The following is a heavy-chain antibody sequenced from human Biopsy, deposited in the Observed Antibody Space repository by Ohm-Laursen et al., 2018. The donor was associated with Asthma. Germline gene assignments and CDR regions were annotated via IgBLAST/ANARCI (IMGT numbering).Heavy chain of an antibody. J-gene: IGHJ6*02. V-gene: IGHV1-18*01. D-gene: IGHD3-10*01. Sequence: SSVKVSCKTSGYTFNSAGITWVRQAPGQGLEWMGWISVYNGNTKVAQKLQDRVTMITDTSTSTAYMELRSLRSDDTAVYFCARAVDYSHYYGIDVWGQGTEVTVS. CDR2: ISVYNGNT. CDR1: GYTFNSAG. CDR3: ARAVDYSHYYGIDV.